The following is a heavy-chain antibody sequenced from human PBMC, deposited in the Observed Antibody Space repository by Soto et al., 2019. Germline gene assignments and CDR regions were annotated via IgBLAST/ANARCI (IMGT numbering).Heavy chain of an antibody. J-gene: IGHJ5*02. D-gene: IGHD6-13*01. CDR2: IYYSGST. CDR3: ARRKLSVAAAAELYNWFDP. V-gene: IGHV4-30-4*01. CDR1: GGSISSGDYY. Sequence: SETLSLTCSVSGGSISSGDYYWNWIRQPPGKGLEWIGHIYYSGSTYYNSSLKSRVTISLDTSKNQFSLKLSSVTAADTAVYYCARRKLSVAAAAELYNWFDPWGQGTLVTVSS.